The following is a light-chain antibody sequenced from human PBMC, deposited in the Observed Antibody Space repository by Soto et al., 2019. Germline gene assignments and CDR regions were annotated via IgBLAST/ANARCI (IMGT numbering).Light chain of an antibody. CDR3: QQYGSSPGK. Sequence: EIVLTQSPGTLSLSPGERATLSCRASQSCSSYLAWYQQKPGQAPRLLIYGASSRATGIPDRFSGSGSGTDFTLTISRLEPEDFAVYYCQQYGSSPGKFGQGTKVDIK. CDR1: QSCSSY. CDR2: GAS. V-gene: IGKV3-20*01. J-gene: IGKJ1*01.